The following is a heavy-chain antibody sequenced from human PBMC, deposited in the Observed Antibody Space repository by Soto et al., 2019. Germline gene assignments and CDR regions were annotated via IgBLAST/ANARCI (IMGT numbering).Heavy chain of an antibody. CDR1: GFTFGSYG. CDR2: ISYHGTNA. D-gene: IGHD2-15*01. V-gene: IGHV3-30-3*01. CDR3: ARDSATFTPGYYFDY. J-gene: IGHJ4*02. Sequence: GGSLRLSCAASGFTFGSYGMYWVRQSPGRGLEWVAVISYHGTNAFYGDSVKGRFTISRDNSKNTLYLQMHSLRAEDSAVYYCARDSATFTPGYYFDYWGQGTLVTVSS.